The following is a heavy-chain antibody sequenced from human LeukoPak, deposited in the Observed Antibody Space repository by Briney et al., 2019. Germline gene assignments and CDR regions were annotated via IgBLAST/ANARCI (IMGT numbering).Heavy chain of an antibody. V-gene: IGHV3-7*01. D-gene: IGHD2-15*01. Sequence: YPGGSLRLSCAASGFTFSSYWMTWVRQAPGKGLEWVANIKQDGSDKYYVDSVKGRFTISRDNAKSSLYLQMNSLRAEDTAVYYCARTQGGWWPQNYWGQGTLVTVSS. J-gene: IGHJ4*02. CDR3: ARTQGGWWPQNY. CDR1: GFTFSSYW. CDR2: IKQDGSDK.